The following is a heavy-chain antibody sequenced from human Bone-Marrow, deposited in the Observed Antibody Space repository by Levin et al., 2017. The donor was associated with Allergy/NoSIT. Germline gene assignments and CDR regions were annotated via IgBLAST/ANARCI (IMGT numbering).Heavy chain of an antibody. J-gene: IGHJ4*02. CDR1: GFNVENKY. Sequence: GGSLRLSCAVSGFNVENKYMTWVRQAPGKGLECVSVIHVTGNTYYSDSVKGRFTISRDTSKNTLTLQMNSLRSEDTAVYYCARDRGGWLSGVPGPLDSWGQGTLVIVSS. CDR3: ARDRGGWLSGVPGPLDS. V-gene: IGHV3-66*01. CDR2: IHVTGNT. D-gene: IGHD3-3*01.